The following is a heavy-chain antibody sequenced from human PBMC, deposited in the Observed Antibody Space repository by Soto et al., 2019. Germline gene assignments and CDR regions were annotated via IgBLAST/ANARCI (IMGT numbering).Heavy chain of an antibody. V-gene: IGHV3-30*18. Sequence: QVQLVESGGGVVQPGRSLRLSCAASGFTFSSYGMHWVRQAPGKGLEWVAVISYDGSNKYYADSVKGRFTISRDNSKNKVYLQMNSLRAEDTVVYYCAKDSDTRQYYYYYGMDVWGQGTTVTVSS. CDR2: ISYDGSNK. J-gene: IGHJ6*02. CDR1: GFTFSSYG. CDR3: AKDSDTRQYYYYYGMDV.